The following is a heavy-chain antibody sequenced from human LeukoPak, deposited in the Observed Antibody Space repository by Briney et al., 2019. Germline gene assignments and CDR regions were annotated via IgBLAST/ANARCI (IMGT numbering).Heavy chain of an antibody. Sequence: ASVKASCKASGYTFSDYGITWVRQAPGQGVEWMGWIGAYNDNTNYAQKFQGRVTLTTDTSTSTAYMELRSLTSDDTALYYCARAWAAVTMFFDFWGQGTLVTVSS. CDR3: ARAWAAVTMFFDF. J-gene: IGHJ4*02. D-gene: IGHD4-17*01. CDR1: GYTFSDYG. CDR2: IGAYNDNT. V-gene: IGHV1-18*01.